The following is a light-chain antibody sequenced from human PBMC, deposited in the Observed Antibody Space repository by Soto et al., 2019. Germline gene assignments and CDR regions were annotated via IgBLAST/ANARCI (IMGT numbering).Light chain of an antibody. V-gene: IGLV2-14*01. CDR1: SSDVGDYNY. Sequence: QSALTQPASVSGSPGQSITISCTGTSSDVGDYNYVSWYQQYPGKAPKLMIYEVSNRPSGDSNRFSGSKSGNTASLTISGLQAEDEADYYCSSYTSSSILVFGTGTKLTVL. CDR3: SSYTSSSILV. J-gene: IGLJ1*01. CDR2: EVS.